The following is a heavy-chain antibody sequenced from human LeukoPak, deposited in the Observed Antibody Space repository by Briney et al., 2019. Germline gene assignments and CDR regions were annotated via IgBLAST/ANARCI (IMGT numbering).Heavy chain of an antibody. V-gene: IGHV4-34*01. D-gene: IGHD3-10*01. Sequence: GSLRLSCAASGFTFSSYSMNWVRQPPGKGLEWIGEINHSGSTNYNPSLKSRVTISVDTSKNQFSLKLSSVTAADTAVYYCARSPCMSVRGVQSDYWGQGTLVTVSS. J-gene: IGHJ4*02. CDR2: INHSGST. CDR1: GFTFSSYS. CDR3: ARSPCMSVRGVQSDY.